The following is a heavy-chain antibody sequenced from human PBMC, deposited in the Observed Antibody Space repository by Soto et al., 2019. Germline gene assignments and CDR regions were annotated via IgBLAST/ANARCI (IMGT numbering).Heavy chain of an antibody. CDR2: ISGSGGST. CDR1: GFTFSSYA. CDR3: AGVKSGGSWHARWGGGGDY. Sequence: PGGSLRLSCAASGFTFSSYAMSWVRKAPGKGLEWVSAISGSGGSTYYADSVKGRFTISRDNSKNTLYLQMNSLRAEDTAVYYCAGVKSGGSWHARWGGGGDYWGQGTLVTVSS. V-gene: IGHV3-23*01. J-gene: IGHJ4*02. D-gene: IGHD2-15*01.